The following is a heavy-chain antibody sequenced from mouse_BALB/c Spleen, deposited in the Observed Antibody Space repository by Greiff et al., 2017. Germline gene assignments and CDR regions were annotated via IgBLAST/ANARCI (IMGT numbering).Heavy chain of an antibody. J-gene: IGHJ4*01. D-gene: IGHD2-3*01. CDR1: GYTFTDYE. CDR2: IDPETGGT. CDR3: TRSGFYDGYSYYAMDY. Sequence: QVQLQQSGAELVRPGASVTLSCKASGYTFTDYEMHWVKQTPVHGLEWIGAIDPETGGTAYNQKFKGKATLTADKSSSTAYMELRSLTSEDSAVYYCTRSGFYDGYSYYAMDYWGQGTSVTVSS. V-gene: IGHV1-15*01.